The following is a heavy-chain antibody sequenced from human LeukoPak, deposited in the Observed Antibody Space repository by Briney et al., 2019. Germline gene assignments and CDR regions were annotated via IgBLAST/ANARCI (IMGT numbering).Heavy chain of an antibody. CDR1: GGSISSSSYY. J-gene: IGHJ5*01. D-gene: IGHD3-22*01. Sequence: SETLSLTCTVSGGSISSSSYYWGWIRQPPGKGLEWIGSIHYSGSTYYNPSLKSRVTISVGTSKNQFSLKLSSVTAADTAVYYCARDRYYYDSSGTRWFDSWGQGTLVTVSS. V-gene: IGHV4-39*07. CDR3: ARDRYYYDSSGTRWFDS. CDR2: IHYSGST.